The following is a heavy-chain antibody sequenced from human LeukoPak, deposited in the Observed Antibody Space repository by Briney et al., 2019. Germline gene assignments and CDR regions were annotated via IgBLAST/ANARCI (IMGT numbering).Heavy chain of an antibody. D-gene: IGHD3-22*01. J-gene: IGHJ4*02. CDR3: AKKASSGYYYAFDY. CDR1: GFTFSSYA. Sequence: GGSLRLSCAASGFTFSSYAMSWVRQGPGKGLEWVSAISNSGGSTYYADSVKGRFTISKDNSKNTLYLEMNSLSAEDAAVYYCAKKASSGYYYAFDYWGQGTLVTVSS. V-gene: IGHV3-23*01. CDR2: ISNSGGST.